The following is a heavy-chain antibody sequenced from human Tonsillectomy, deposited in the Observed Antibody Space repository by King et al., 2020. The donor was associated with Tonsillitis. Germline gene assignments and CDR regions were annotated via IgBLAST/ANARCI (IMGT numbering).Heavy chain of an antibody. CDR2: IIPIFGRA. CDR3: ARSGGYSSSGGY. CDR1: GGTFSSYA. V-gene: IGHV1-69*01. D-gene: IGHD6-13*01. Sequence: QLVQSGADVMKPGSSVKVSCKASGGTFSSYAISWLRQAPGQGLELMGGIIPIFGRANYATKVQGRVTITADESTSTAYMELSSLRSEDTAVYYCARSGGYSSSGGYWGQGTLVTVSS. J-gene: IGHJ4*02.